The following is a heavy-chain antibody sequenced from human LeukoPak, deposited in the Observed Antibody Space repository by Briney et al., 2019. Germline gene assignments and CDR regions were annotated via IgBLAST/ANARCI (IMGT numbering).Heavy chain of an antibody. Sequence: GGSLRLSCGASEFVFRNLWMTWVRQSPGNGLEWVANISPRGTETYYVDPFKGRFTISRDNARNLLFLQMNILRADDTAVYFCGAFGYEAGIDLWGQGTLVAVSS. CDR1: EFVFRNLW. CDR3: GAFGYEAGIDL. J-gene: IGHJ4*02. V-gene: IGHV3-7*01. D-gene: IGHD2-2*01. CDR2: ISPRGTET.